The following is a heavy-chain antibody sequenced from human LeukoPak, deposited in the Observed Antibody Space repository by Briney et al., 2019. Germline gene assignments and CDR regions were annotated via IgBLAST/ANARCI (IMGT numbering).Heavy chain of an antibody. D-gene: IGHD5-24*01. CDR2: ISYDGSNK. Sequence: PGGSLRLSCAASGFTFSSYAMHWVRQAPGKGLEWVAVISYDGSNKYYADSVKGRFTISRDNSKNTLYLQMNSLGAEDTAVYYCAREGGDGYNYGYFDYWGQGTLVTVSS. CDR3: AREGGDGYNYGYFDY. CDR1: GFTFSSYA. V-gene: IGHV3-30*01. J-gene: IGHJ4*02.